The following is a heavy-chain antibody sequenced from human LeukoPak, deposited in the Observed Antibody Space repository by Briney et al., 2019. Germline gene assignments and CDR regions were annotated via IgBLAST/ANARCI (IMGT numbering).Heavy chain of an antibody. D-gene: IGHD6-13*01. J-gene: IGHJ6*02. Sequence: GGFLRLSCETSGFTFSNYNMNWVRQAPGKGLEWISFISSSSTYIYYADSVEGRFTISRDNAKNSLYLQMNSLRAEDTAVYYCAKGGLGIAAAGTRYYYYGMDVWGQGTTVTVSS. CDR3: AKGGLGIAAAGTRYYYYGMDV. CDR2: ISSSSTYI. V-gene: IGHV3-21*04. CDR1: GFTFSNYN.